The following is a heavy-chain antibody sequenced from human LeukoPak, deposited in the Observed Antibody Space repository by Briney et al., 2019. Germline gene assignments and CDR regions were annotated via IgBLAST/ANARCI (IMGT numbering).Heavy chain of an antibody. CDR3: ARVMAARQDNWFDP. CDR2: INPNSGGT. J-gene: IGHJ5*02. Sequence: GASVKVSCKASGYTFTGYYMHWVRQAPGQGLEWMGWINPNSGGTNYAQKVQGRVTMTRDTSISTAYLELSRLRSDDTAVYYCARVMAARQDNWFDPWGQGTLVTVSS. D-gene: IGHD6-6*01. V-gene: IGHV1-2*02. CDR1: GYTFTGYY.